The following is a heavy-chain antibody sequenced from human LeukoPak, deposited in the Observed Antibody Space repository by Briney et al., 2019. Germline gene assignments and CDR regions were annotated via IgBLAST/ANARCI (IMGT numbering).Heavy chain of an antibody. CDR2: IYYSGST. CDR1: GGSISSSSYY. D-gene: IGHD4-17*01. Sequence: PSETLSLTCTVSGGSISSSSYYWGWIRQPPGKGLEWIGSIYYSGSTYYNPSLKSRVTISVDTSKNQFSLKLGSVTAADTAVYYCARRPNPLYGDYFFDYWGRGTLVIVSS. CDR3: ARRPNPLYGDYFFDY. V-gene: IGHV4-39*01. J-gene: IGHJ4*02.